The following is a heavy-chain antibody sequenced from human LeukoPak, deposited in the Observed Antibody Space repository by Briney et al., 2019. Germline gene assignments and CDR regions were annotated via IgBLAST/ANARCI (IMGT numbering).Heavy chain of an antibody. CDR1: GFTFSSYA. D-gene: IGHD3-10*01. CDR3: AKDPHTYYGSGSYYKGGFDY. Sequence: GGSLRLSCAASGFTFSSYAVSWVRQAPGKGREWVSAISGSGGSTYYADSVKGRFTISRDNSKNTLYLQMNSLRAEDTAVYYCAKDPHTYYGSGSYYKGGFDYWGQGTLVTVSS. CDR2: ISGSGGST. J-gene: IGHJ4*02. V-gene: IGHV3-23*01.